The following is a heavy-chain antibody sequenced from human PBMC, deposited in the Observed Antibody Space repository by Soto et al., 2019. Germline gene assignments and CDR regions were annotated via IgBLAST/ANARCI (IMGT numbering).Heavy chain of an antibody. J-gene: IGHJ2*01. V-gene: IGHV1-69*08. D-gene: IGHD4-17*01. CDR1: GGPFSSHT. CDR3: ARPDFGDYWYFDL. CDR2: IIPALGTT. Sequence: QDQLVQSGAEVKKPGSSVKVCCKAFGGPFSSHTFSWVRQAPGQGLEWMGRIIPALGTTTYAQKFQGRVTITADESVTTVYMELNSLRTEDTAVYYCARPDFGDYWYFDLWGRGTLVTVSS.